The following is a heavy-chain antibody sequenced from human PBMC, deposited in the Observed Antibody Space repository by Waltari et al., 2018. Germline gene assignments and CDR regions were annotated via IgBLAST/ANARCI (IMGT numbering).Heavy chain of an antibody. CDR2: IIPILATA. CDR3: ARVVVGGWLYFDY. J-gene: IGHJ4*02. Sequence: QVQLVQSGAEVKKPGSSVKVSCKASGGTFSSYAISWVRQAPGQGLEWMGGIIPILATANYAQKCQGRVTITADESTSTAYMELSSLRSEDTAVYYCARVVVGGWLYFDYWGQGTLVTVSS. CDR1: GGTFSSYA. V-gene: IGHV1-69*01. D-gene: IGHD6-19*01.